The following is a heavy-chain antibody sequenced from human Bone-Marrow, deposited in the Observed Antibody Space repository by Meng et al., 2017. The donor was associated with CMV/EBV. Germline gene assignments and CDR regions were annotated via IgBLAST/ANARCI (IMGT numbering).Heavy chain of an antibody. CDR2: ISSSSSYI. D-gene: IGHD2-2*01. CDR1: GFTFSSYS. Sequence: GESLKISCAASGFTFSSYSMNWVRQAPGKGLEWVSSISSSSSYIYYADSVKGRFTISRDNAKNSLYLQMNSLRAEDTAVYYRARDRYCSSTSCYGDYYYYGMDVWGQGTTVTVSS. J-gene: IGHJ6*02. CDR3: ARDRYCSSTSCYGDYYYYGMDV. V-gene: IGHV3-21*01.